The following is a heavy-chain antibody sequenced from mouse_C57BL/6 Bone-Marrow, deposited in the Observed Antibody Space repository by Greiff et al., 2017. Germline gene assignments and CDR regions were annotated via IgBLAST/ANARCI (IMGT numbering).Heavy chain of an antibody. CDR1: GFTFTDYG. D-gene: IGHD2-10*02. Sequence: EVQLLESGGGLVKPGGSLKLSCAASGFTFTDYGMHWVRQTPEKGLEWVAYISSGSSTIYYADTVKGRFTIARDNAKNTLFLQMTRLRSEATAMYACARPSYRYFDFWGTGTTVTVSS. CDR3: ARPSYRYFDF. V-gene: IGHV5-17*01. CDR2: ISSGSSTI. J-gene: IGHJ1*03.